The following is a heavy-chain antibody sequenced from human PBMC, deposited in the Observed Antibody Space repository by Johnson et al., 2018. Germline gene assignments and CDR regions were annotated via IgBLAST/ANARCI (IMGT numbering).Heavy chain of an antibody. Sequence: VQLVQSGGGLVQPGGSLRLSCVASGFSFGSYWMHWVRQAPGKGLVWVSRIPSGVSSTGYADSVKGRFPISRDNAKNTLYPQMDFVRAEDTAVYYCVSDLGGATNYWGQGTLVTVSS. D-gene: IGHD1-26*01. CDR1: GFSFGSYW. V-gene: IGHV3-74*02. J-gene: IGHJ4*02. CDR2: IPSGVSST. CDR3: VSDLGGATNY.